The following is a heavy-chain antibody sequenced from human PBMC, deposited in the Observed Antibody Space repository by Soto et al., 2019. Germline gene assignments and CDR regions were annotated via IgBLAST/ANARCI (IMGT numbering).Heavy chain of an antibody. D-gene: IGHD6-13*01. CDR3: AKEGGSSRVMLTYYYYGMDV. CDR1: GFTFSSYG. CDR2: ISYDGSNK. J-gene: IGHJ6*02. Sequence: QVQLVESGGGVVQPGRSLRLSCAASGFTFSSYGMHWVRQAPGKGLEWVAVISYDGSNKYYADSVKGRFTISRDNSKNTLYLQMNSLRAEDTAVYYCAKEGGSSRVMLTYYYYGMDVWGQGTTVTVSS. V-gene: IGHV3-30*18.